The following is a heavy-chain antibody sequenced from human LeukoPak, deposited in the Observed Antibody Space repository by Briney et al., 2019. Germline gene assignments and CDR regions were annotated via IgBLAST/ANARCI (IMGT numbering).Heavy chain of an antibody. J-gene: IGHJ5*02. V-gene: IGHV5-51*01. Sequence: PGGSLKISCKGSGYSFTSYWIGWVRQMPGKGLEWMGIIYPGDSDTRYSPSFQGQVTISADKSISTAYLQWSSLKASDTAMYYCARLDGSGSYYYHWFDPWGQGTLVTVSS. CDR2: IYPGDSDT. CDR3: ARLDGSGSYYYHWFDP. CDR1: GYSFTSYW. D-gene: IGHD3-10*01.